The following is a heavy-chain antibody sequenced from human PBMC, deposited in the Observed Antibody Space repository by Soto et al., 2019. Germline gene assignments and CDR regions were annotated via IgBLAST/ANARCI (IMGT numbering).Heavy chain of an antibody. D-gene: IGHD6-19*01. V-gene: IGHV3-23*01. CDR3: AKYIVGDIAVAGTWD. Sequence: GGSLRLSCAASGFTFSSYAMSWVRQAPGKGLEWVSAISGSGGSTYYADSVKGRFTISRDNSKNTLYLQMNSLRAEDTAVYYCAKYIVGDIAVAGTWDWGQGTLVTVSS. CDR1: GFTFSSYA. J-gene: IGHJ4*02. CDR2: ISGSGGST.